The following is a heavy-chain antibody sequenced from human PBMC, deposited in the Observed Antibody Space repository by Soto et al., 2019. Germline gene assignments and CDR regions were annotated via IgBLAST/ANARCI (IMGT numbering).Heavy chain of an antibody. CDR2: IKQDGSEK. D-gene: IGHD6-19*01. Sequence: EVQLVESGGGLVQPGGSLRLSCAASGFTFSSYWMDWVRQAPGKGLEWVANIKQDGSEKYYVDSVKGRFTISRDNAKKSVYLQMNSLRAEDTAVYYCARDQVAVAGTPAFDYWGQGLLVTVSS. J-gene: IGHJ4*02. CDR3: ARDQVAVAGTPAFDY. CDR1: GFTFSSYW. V-gene: IGHV3-7*01.